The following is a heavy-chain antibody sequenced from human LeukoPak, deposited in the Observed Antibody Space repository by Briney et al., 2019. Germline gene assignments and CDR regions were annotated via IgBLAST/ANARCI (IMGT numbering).Heavy chain of an antibody. CDR2: ISSSGSTI. D-gene: IGHD1-26*01. CDR1: GFTFSSYE. J-gene: IGHJ4*02. Sequence: GGSLRLSCAASGFTFSSYEMNWVRQAPGKGLEWVSYISSSGSTIYYADSVKGRFTISRDNAKNSLYLQMNSLRAEDTAIYYCARDNYSGSRYFDHWGQGTLVTVPS. CDR3: ARDNYSGSRYFDH. V-gene: IGHV3-48*03.